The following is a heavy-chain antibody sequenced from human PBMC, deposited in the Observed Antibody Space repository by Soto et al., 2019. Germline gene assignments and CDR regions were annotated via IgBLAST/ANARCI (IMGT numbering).Heavy chain of an antibody. Sequence: SVKVSCKASGFDFGSFGIQFLRQTRGRGLEWIGWIVVVSGSTNYARQFQGRVAISRDMSSSTAYLDLYDLKSDDTAVYFCSADHPHMAMGWPVWGQGTTVTV. V-gene: IGHV1-58*02. D-gene: IGHD1-26*01. J-gene: IGHJ6*02. CDR1: GFDFGSFG. CDR3: SADHPHMAMGWPV. CDR2: IVVVSGST.